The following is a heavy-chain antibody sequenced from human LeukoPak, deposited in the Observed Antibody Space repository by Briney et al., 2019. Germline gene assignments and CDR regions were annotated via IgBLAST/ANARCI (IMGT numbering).Heavy chain of an antibody. CDR1: GFTFSSYW. V-gene: IGHV3-33*08. CDR2: IWYDGSNK. J-gene: IGHJ4*02. D-gene: IGHD6-19*01. CDR3: ARGMTPYSSGWSHTY. Sequence: GGSLRLSCAASGFTFSSYWMHWVRQAPGKGLEWVAVIWYDGSNKYYADSVKGRFTISRDNSKNTLYLQMNSLRAEDTAVYYCARGMTPYSSGWSHTYWGQGTLVTVSS.